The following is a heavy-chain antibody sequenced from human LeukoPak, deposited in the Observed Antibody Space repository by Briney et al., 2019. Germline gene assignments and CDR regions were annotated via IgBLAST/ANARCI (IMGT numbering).Heavy chain of an antibody. CDR1: GGSISSGFYY. V-gene: IGHV4-39*07. CDR3: ARALTSYYYDSSGPLDY. Sequence: PSETLSLTCTVSGGSISSGFYYWAWIRQPPGKGLEWIGSIYYSGSTYYNPSLKSRVTISVDTSKNQFSLKLSSVTAADTAVYYCARALTSYYYDSSGPLDYWGQGTLVTVSS. D-gene: IGHD3-22*01. CDR2: IYYSGST. J-gene: IGHJ4*02.